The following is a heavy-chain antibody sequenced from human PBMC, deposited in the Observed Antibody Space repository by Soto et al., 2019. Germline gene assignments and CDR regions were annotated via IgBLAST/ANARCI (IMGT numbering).Heavy chain of an antibody. CDR2: LYYSGTT. Sequence: QVQLQESGPGLVKPSQTLSLTCTVSGDSINSDGYYWSWIRQHPGKGLEWIGFLYYSGTTYYNPSLKSRVTISVDTSNDQFSLKLSSVTAADTAGYYCASGTTTFDYWRQGTLVTVSS. CDR3: ASGTTTFDY. D-gene: IGHD1-1*01. V-gene: IGHV4-31*03. J-gene: IGHJ4*02. CDR1: GDSINSDGYY.